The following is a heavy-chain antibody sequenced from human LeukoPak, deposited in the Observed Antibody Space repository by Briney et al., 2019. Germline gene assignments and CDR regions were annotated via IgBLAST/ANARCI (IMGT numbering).Heavy chain of an antibody. V-gene: IGHV1-2*02. CDR3: ARDPPIGGADVFDI. Sequence: GASVKVSCKASGYTFTGSYMHWVRQAPGQGLEWMGWINPNSGGTNYAQKFQGRVTMTRDTSISTAYMELSRLTSDDTAVYYCARDPPIGGADVFDIWGQGTMVTVSS. J-gene: IGHJ3*02. CDR2: INPNSGGT. CDR1: GYTFTGSY. D-gene: IGHD3-10*01.